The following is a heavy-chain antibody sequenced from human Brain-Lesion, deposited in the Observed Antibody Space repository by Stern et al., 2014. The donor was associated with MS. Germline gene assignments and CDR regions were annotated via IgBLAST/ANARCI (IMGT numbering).Heavy chain of an antibody. CDR3: ARVYNTIYGIVTQRGSGMDV. J-gene: IGHJ6*02. V-gene: IGHV3-7*01. D-gene: IGHD3-3*01. Sequence: EVQLVESVGGLVQPGGSLTISCTAAGFTFGNYWMTWVRQAPGKGLEWVANIKADGTEKNYVDSVKGRFTISRDNARNSLYLQMNSLRVEDTALYYCARVYNTIYGIVTQRGSGMDVWGQGTTVIVSS. CDR2: IKADGTEK. CDR1: GFTFGNYW.